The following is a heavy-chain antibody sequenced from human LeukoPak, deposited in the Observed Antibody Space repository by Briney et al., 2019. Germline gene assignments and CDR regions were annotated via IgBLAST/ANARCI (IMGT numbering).Heavy chain of an antibody. D-gene: IGHD3-3*01. CDR2: ISRSSSAI. CDR3: ARDPYSYDTSGPKPFDY. J-gene: IGHJ4*02. CDR1: GFTFSCYS. V-gene: IGHV3-48*02. Sequence: GGSLRLSCAASGFTFSCYSMNWVRQAPGKGLEWVSYISRSSSAIYYADSVKGRFTISRDNAKNSLFLQMNSLRDEDTAVYYCARDPYSYDTSGPKPFDYWGQGTLVTVSS.